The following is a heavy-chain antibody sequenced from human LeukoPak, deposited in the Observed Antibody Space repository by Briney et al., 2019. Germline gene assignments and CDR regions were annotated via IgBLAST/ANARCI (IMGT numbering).Heavy chain of an antibody. CDR3: ARKGYSSSSAWFDP. J-gene: IGHJ5*02. V-gene: IGHV4-31*03. CDR2: IYYSGST. D-gene: IGHD6-6*01. Sequence: PSQTLSLTCTVSGGSISSGGYYWSWIRQHPGKGLEWIGYIYYSGSTYYNPSLKSRVTISVDTSKNQFSLKLSSVTAADTAVYYCARKGYSSSSAWFDPWGQGTLVTVSS. CDR1: GGSISSGGYY.